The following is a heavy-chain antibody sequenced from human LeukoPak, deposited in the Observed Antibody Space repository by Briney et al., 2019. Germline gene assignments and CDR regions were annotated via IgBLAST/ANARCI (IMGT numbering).Heavy chain of an antibody. CDR1: GGSFSGYY. Sequence: PSETLSLTCAVYGGSFSGYYWSWIRQPPGKGLEWIGEINHSGSTNYNPSLKSRVTISVDTSKHQFSLKLSSVTAADTAVYYCARGRVRGYSSGWSYYYYGMDVWGQGTTVTVSS. J-gene: IGHJ6*02. CDR2: INHSGST. CDR3: ARGRVRGYSSGWSYYYYGMDV. D-gene: IGHD6-19*01. V-gene: IGHV4-34*01.